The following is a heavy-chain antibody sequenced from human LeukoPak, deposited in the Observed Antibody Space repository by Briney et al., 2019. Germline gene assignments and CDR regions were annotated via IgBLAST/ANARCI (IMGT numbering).Heavy chain of an antibody. Sequence: SLTLSLTCAISGDSVSSNSAAWNWIRQSPSRGLEWLGRTYYRSKWHNEYAESVKSRISITSDTSKNQFSLQLNSVTPEDTAEYFCAGTTDYSSFLAFWGQGTLVTVSS. CDR1: GDSVSSNSAA. V-gene: IGHV6-1*01. CDR2: TYYRSKWHN. CDR3: AGTTDYSSFLAF. D-gene: IGHD4-11*01. J-gene: IGHJ4*02.